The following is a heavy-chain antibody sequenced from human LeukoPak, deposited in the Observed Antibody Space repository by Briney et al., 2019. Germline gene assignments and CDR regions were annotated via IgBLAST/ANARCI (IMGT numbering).Heavy chain of an antibody. V-gene: IGHV5-51*01. Sequence: GESLKISFKGSGYRFTSYWIGWVRQMPGKGLEWRRIIYRGDSDTRYSPSFQGQVTISADKSISTAYLQWSSLKASDTAMYYCARRGVRWSFYYFDYWGQGTLVTVSS. CDR1: GYRFTSYW. J-gene: IGHJ4*02. CDR2: IYRGDSDT. CDR3: ARRGVRWSFYYFDY. D-gene: IGHD4-23*01.